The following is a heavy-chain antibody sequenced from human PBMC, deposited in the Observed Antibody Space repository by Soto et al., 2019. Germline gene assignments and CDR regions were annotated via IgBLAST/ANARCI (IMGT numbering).Heavy chain of an antibody. CDR3: AKEREINGYSYGPDAFDI. D-gene: IGHD5-18*01. CDR2: ISGSGGST. CDR1: GFTFSSYA. J-gene: IGHJ3*02. Sequence: EVQLLESGGGLVQPGGSLRLSCAASGFTFSSYAMSWVRQAPGKGLEWVSAISGSGGSTYYADSVKGRFTISRDNSKNTLYLQMNSLRAEDTAAYYRAKEREINGYSYGPDAFDIWGQGTMVTVSS. V-gene: IGHV3-23*01.